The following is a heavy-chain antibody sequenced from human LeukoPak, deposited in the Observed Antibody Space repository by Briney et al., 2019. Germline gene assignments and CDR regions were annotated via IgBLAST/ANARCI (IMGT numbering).Heavy chain of an antibody. Sequence: PGGSLRLSCEASGFTFSSYGMHWVRQAPGKGLEWVAVISYDGSNKYYADSVKGRFTISRDNSKNTLYLQMNSLRAEDTAVYYCARYCSSTSCYWRYFDLWGRGTLVTVSS. CDR1: GFTFSSYG. CDR3: ARYCSSTSCYWRYFDL. V-gene: IGHV3-30*03. D-gene: IGHD2-2*01. J-gene: IGHJ2*01. CDR2: ISYDGSNK.